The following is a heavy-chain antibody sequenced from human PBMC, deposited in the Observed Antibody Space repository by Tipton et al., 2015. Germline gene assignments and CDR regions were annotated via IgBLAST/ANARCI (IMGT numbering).Heavy chain of an antibody. CDR1: GFTFSSYA. CDR3: AKDLAVAPYYFDY. D-gene: IGHD6-19*01. Sequence: SLRLSCAASGFTFSSYAMSWVRQAPGKGLEWVSSISGSGGSADYTDSGKGRFTISRDSSKNTLFLQMNSLRPEDTAVYYCAKDLAVAPYYFDYWGQGTLVTVSS. V-gene: IGHV3-23*01. CDR2: ISGSGGSA. J-gene: IGHJ4*02.